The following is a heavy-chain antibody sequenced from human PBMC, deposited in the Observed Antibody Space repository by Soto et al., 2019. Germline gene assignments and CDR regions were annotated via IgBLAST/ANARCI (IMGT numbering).Heavy chain of an antibody. CDR1: GGSIKSNDYY. CDR3: ARAIRIVQLTVPTTDTFDI. Sequence: QVQLQESGPGLVKPSQTLSLTCTVSGGSIKSNDYYWNWIRQHPEKGLEWIGYIYSSGSTYYNPSLKSRVSMSVDTSKNHFSLRLNSVTAADTAVYYCARAIRIVQLTVPTTDTFDIWGQGTLVSVSS. J-gene: IGHJ3*02. D-gene: IGHD1-1*01. CDR2: IYSSGST. V-gene: IGHV4-31*03.